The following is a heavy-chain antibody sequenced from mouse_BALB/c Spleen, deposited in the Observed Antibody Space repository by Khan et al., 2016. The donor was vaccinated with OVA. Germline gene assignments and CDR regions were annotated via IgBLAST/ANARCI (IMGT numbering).Heavy chain of an antibody. CDR2: ISYSGRT. CDR3: ARSVTITTVVATYFDY. Sequence: EVQLQESGPGLVNPSQSLSLTCTVTGYSITSDYAWNWIRQFPGNKLEWMGYISYSGRTSYNPSLKSRISITRDTSKNQVFLQLNSVTTEDTASXFCARSVTITTVVATYFDYWGQGTTLTVSS. D-gene: IGHD1-1*01. V-gene: IGHV3-2*02. J-gene: IGHJ2*01. CDR1: GYSITSDYA.